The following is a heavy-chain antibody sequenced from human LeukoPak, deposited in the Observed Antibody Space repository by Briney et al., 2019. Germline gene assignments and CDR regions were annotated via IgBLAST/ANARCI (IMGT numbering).Heavy chain of an antibody. CDR1: GYTLTELS. V-gene: IGHV1-24*01. D-gene: IGHD3-3*01. CDR3: ARSGAPVWAFDI. Sequence: ASVKVSCKVSGYTLTELSMHWVRQAPGKGLEWMGGFDPEDGETLYAQKFQGRVTMTEDTSTDTAYMELSSLRSEDTAVYYCARSGAPVWAFDIWGQGTMVTVSS. J-gene: IGHJ3*02. CDR2: FDPEDGET.